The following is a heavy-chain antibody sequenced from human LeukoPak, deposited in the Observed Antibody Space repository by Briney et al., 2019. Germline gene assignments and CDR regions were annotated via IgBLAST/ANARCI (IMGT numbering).Heavy chain of an antibody. CDR3: ARGDPSWGVVVISEVHY. CDR2: INSDGSST. CDR1: GFTVSNSY. Sequence: QPGGSLRLSCAASGFTVSNSYMSWVRQAPGKGLEWVSRINSDGSSTSYADSVKGRFTISRDNAKNTLHLQMNSLRVEDTAVYYCARGDPSWGVVVISEVHYWGQGTLVTVSS. D-gene: IGHD3-22*01. V-gene: IGHV3-74*01. J-gene: IGHJ4*02.